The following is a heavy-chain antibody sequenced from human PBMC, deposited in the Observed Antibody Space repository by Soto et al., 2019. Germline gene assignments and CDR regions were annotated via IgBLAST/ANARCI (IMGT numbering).Heavy chain of an antibody. CDR1: GFTFNNFD. CDR3: ARGRGGRLIWFGELAPQDSWFDP. V-gene: IGHV3-23*01. Sequence: GGSLRLSCAASGFTFNNFDMSWVRQAPGKGLEWASSISGSGGSTLYAASVKGRFTISRDNSRNTLYLQMNSLRAEDTAIYYCARGRGGRLIWFGELAPQDSWFDPWGQGTLVTVSS. D-gene: IGHD3-10*01. CDR2: ISGSGGST. J-gene: IGHJ5*02.